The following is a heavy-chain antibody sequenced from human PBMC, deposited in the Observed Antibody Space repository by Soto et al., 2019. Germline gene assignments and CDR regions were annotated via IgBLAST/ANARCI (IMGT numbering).Heavy chain of an antibody. D-gene: IGHD5-18*01. V-gene: IGHV3-53*01. CDR3: ARATPDTAMVTGCFDP. Sequence: EVQLVESGGGLIQPGGSLRLSCAASGFTVSSNYMSWVRQAPGKGLEWVSVIYSGGSTYYADSVKGRFTISRDNSKNTLYLQMNSLRADDTAVYYCARATPDTAMVTGCFDPWGQGTLVTVSS. CDR1: GFTVSSNY. J-gene: IGHJ5*02. CDR2: IYSGGST.